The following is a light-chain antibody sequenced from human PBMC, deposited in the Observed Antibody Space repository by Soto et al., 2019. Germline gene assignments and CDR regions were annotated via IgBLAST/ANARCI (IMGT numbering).Light chain of an antibody. V-gene: IGKV3-15*01. CDR1: QSVSSN. J-gene: IGKJ4*01. CDR2: GAS. CDR3: QQYTNWPPLT. Sequence: EIVMTQSPATLSVSPGERATLSCRASQSVSSNLAWYQQKPGQAPRLLIYGASTRATGIPARFSGSGSGTEFTLTISRPQSEDFAVYYCQQYTNWPPLTFGGGTKVEIK.